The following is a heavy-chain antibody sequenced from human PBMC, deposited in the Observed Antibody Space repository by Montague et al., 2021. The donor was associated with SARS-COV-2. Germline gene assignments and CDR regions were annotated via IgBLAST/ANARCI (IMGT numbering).Heavy chain of an antibody. Sequence: SLRLSCAASGFTFSSYSMNWVRQAPGKGLEWVSYISSSSSTIYYADSVKGRFTISRDNAKNSLYLQMNSLRDEDTAVYYCARVGRGSTYYYDISGENAQWGQGTLVTVYS. CDR3: ARVGRGSTYYYDISGENAQ. CDR2: ISSSSSTI. CDR1: GFTFSSYS. V-gene: IGHV3-48*02. D-gene: IGHD3-22*01. J-gene: IGHJ4*02.